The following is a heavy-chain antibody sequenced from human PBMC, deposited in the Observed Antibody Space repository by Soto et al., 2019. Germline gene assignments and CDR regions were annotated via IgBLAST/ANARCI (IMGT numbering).Heavy chain of an antibody. CDR1: GFTFSSYA. CDR2: ISYDGSNK. Sequence: QVQLVESGGGVVQPGRSLRLSCAASGFTFSSYAMHWVRQAPGKGLEWVAVISYDGSNKYYADSVKGRFTISRDNSKNTLYLQINSLRAEDTAVYYCARGSWRYWYFDLWGRGTLVTVSS. J-gene: IGHJ2*01. CDR3: ARGSWRYWYFDL. V-gene: IGHV3-30-3*01.